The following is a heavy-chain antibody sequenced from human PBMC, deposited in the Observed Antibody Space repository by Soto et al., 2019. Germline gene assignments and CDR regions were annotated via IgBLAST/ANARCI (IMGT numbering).Heavy chain of an antibody. CDR2: IIPIFGTA. CDR3: ARGGRSLLRIDDAFDI. J-gene: IGHJ3*02. D-gene: IGHD4-17*01. V-gene: IGHV1-69*01. Sequence: QVQLVQSGAEVKKPGSSVKVSCKASGGTFSSYAISWVRQAPGQGLEWMGGIIPIFGTANYAQKFQGRVTITADESTSTAYMELSSLRSEDTAVYYCARGGRSLLRIDDAFDIWGQGTMVTVSS. CDR1: GGTFSSYA.